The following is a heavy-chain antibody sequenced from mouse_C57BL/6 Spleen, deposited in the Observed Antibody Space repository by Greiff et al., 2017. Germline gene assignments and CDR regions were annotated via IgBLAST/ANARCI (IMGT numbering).Heavy chain of an antibody. Sequence: QVQLQQSGPGLVAPSQSLSITCTASGYSLTSYAISWVRQPPGKGLEWLGVIWTGGGTNYNSAHKSRLSTRKDNSTSQVCLKMNSLQTDDTARYYCDRRYNGYFDDWGKGTTVTVSS. CDR1: GYSLTSYA. D-gene: IGHD1-3*01. CDR3: DRRYNGYFDD. CDR2: IWTGGGT. V-gene: IGHV2-9-1*01. J-gene: IGHJ1*03.